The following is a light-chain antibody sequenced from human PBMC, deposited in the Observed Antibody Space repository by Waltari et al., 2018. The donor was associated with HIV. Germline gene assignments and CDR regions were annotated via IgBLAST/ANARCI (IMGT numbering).Light chain of an antibody. J-gene: IGLJ2*01. Sequence: SVLTQPPSASGTPGQRVTIPCSGRSSNIGSTYVYWYQPLPGTAPKLPIYRKDQRPSGVPGRFSGPKSGASASLAISGLRSEDEADYYCAAWEGSLGVVVFGGRTKLTVL. V-gene: IGLV1-47*01. CDR1: SSNIGSTY. CDR2: RKD. CDR3: AAWEGSLGVVV.